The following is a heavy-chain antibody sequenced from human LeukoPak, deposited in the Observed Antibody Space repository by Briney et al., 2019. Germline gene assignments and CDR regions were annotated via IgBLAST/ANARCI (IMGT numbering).Heavy chain of an antibody. CDR1: GFTFGLYE. CDR3: VKEHVDRAFTRSFEI. D-gene: IGHD3-10*01. V-gene: IGHV3-48*03. J-gene: IGHJ3*02. CDR2: ITNSGTTV. Sequence: GGSLRLSCAASGFTFGLYEMNWVRQAPGKGLEWVSYITNSGTTVYYADSVKGRFTISRDNAKNSLYLQMNSLRAEDTAVYYCVKEHVDRAFTRSFEIWGQGTVVTVSS.